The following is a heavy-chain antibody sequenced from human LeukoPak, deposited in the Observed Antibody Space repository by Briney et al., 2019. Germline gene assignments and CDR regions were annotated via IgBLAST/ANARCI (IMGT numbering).Heavy chain of an antibody. Sequence: GGSLRLSCAASGFTFSSYAMSWVRQAPGKGLEWVSAISGSGGSTYYADSVKGRFTISRDNSKNKLYLQMNSLRAEDTAVYYCVKDRTQYSSGFFDYWGQGTLVTVSS. CDR1: GFTFSSYA. D-gene: IGHD6-19*01. CDR3: VKDRTQYSSGFFDY. J-gene: IGHJ4*02. V-gene: IGHV3-23*01. CDR2: ISGSGGST.